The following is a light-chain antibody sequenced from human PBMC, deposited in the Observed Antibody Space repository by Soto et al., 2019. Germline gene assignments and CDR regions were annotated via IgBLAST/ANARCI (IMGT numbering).Light chain of an antibody. CDR2: DAS. J-gene: IGKJ4*01. CDR3: QHRSNWLT. Sequence: EIVLTQSPATLSLSPGERATLSCRASQSVSSYLAWYQQKPGQAPRLLIYDASNRATGIPARFSGSGSGTDFPLTIISLAPEDFAVYYCQHRSNWLTFGGGTKVEIK. V-gene: IGKV3-11*01. CDR1: QSVSSY.